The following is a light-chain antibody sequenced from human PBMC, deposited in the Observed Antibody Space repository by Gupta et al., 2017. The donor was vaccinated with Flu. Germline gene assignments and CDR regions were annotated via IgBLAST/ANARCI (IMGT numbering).Light chain of an antibody. J-gene: IGKJ5*01. Sequence: IVLTQPPATLSLSPGERATLSCRASQSVSSFLAWYQQKPGQAPRLLIYDASNRATGIPARFSGSGSGTDFTLTISSLEPEDFAVYYCQQRSNWPPEITFGQGTRLEIK. V-gene: IGKV3-11*01. CDR3: QQRSNWPPEIT. CDR1: QSVSSF. CDR2: DAS.